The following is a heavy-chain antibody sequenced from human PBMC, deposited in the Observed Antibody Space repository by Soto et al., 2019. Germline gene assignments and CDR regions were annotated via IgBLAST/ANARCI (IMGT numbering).Heavy chain of an antibody. V-gene: IGHV4-34*01. J-gene: IGHJ6*02. CDR3: ARIVVVPAATIYYYYGMDV. CDR2: INHSGST. D-gene: IGHD2-2*01. Sequence: TSETLSLTCAVYGGSFSGYYWSWIRQPPGKGLEWIGEINHSGSTNYNPSLKSRVIISVDTSKNQFSLKLSSVTAADTAVYYCARIVVVPAATIYYYYGMDVWGQGTTVTVSS. CDR1: GGSFSGYY.